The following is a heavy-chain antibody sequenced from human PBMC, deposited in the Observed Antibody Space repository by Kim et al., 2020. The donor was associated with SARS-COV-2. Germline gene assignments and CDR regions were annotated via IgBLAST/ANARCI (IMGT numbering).Heavy chain of an antibody. J-gene: IGHJ6*02. Sequence: GGSLRLSCAASGFTFSSYWMHWVRQAPGKGLVWVSRINSDGSSTSYADSVKGRFTISRDNAKNTLYLQMNRLRAEDTAVFYCARALYSSSSRYYYYGMDVWGQGTTVTVSS. CDR3: ARALYSSSSRYYYYGMDV. CDR2: INSDGSST. CDR1: GFTFSSYW. V-gene: IGHV3-74*01. D-gene: IGHD6-13*01.